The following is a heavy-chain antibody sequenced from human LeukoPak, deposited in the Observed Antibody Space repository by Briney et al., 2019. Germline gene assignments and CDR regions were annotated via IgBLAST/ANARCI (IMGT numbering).Heavy chain of an antibody. V-gene: IGHV4-39*01. CDR2: IYYSGST. Sequence: SETLSLTCTVSGGSISSYYWGWIRQPPGKGLKWIGSIYYSGSTYYNPSLKSRVTISVDTSKNQFSLKLNSVTAADTAVYYCARNRYYYGSGNYGVPNWFDPWGQGTLVTVSS. CDR1: GGSISSYY. D-gene: IGHD3-10*01. CDR3: ARNRYYYGSGNYGVPNWFDP. J-gene: IGHJ5*02.